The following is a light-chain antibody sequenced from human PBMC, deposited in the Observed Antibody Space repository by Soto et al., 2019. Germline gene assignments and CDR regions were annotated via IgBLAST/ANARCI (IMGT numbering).Light chain of an antibody. CDR1: QGISSY. CDR3: QQSRPYSCT. J-gene: IGKJ1*01. CDR2: AAS. V-gene: IGKV1-9*01. Sequence: TLMWGARQGISSYLAWYQQKPGKAPTLLIYAASTWQSGVPTRFSGSGSGTDCTITISSLQMEDSTAYYCQQSRPYSCTFGEGTKVDI.